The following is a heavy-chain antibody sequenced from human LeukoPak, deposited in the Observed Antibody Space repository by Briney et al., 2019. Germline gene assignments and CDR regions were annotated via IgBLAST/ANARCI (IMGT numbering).Heavy chain of an antibody. CDR2: IYYSGST. CDR1: GGSISSYY. J-gene: IGHJ4*02. CDR3: ARSPSYYYGSGSYSLDY. Sequence: SETLSLTCAVSGGSISSYYWRWIRQPPGKGLEWIGYIYYSGSTNYNPSLKSRVTISVDTSKNQFSLKLSSVTAADTAVYYCARSPSYYYGSGSYSLDYWGQGTLVTVSS. V-gene: IGHV4-59*01. D-gene: IGHD3-10*01.